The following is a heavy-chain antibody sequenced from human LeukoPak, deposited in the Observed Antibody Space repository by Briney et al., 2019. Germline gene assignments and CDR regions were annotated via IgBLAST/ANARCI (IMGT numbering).Heavy chain of an antibody. CDR2: IKQDGSEK. D-gene: IGHD1-14*01. CDR1: GFTFGSYW. J-gene: IGHJ4*02. V-gene: IGHV3-7*01. Sequence: GGSLRLSCAASGFTFGSYWMSWVRQAPGKGLELVANIKQDGSEKYYVDSVKGRFTISRDNAKNSLYLQMNSLRAEDTAVYYCARNQRRLDYWGQGTLVTVSS. CDR3: ARNQRRLDY.